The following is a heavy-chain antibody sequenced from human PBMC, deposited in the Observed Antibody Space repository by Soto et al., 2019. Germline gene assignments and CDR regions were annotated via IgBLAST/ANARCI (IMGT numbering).Heavy chain of an antibody. D-gene: IGHD6-6*01. CDR3: TSSYSTSSSPDY. V-gene: IGHV4-59*01. CDR2: VYHSGST. CDR1: GGSMRNYY. J-gene: IGHJ4*02. Sequence: SETLSLTCIVSGGSMRNYYWNWIRQPPGRGLEWIGYVYHSGSTNYNPSLKSRVSMSVDVSRNHFSLTLHSVTAADTAVYFCTSSYSTSSSPDYWGQGTLVTVS.